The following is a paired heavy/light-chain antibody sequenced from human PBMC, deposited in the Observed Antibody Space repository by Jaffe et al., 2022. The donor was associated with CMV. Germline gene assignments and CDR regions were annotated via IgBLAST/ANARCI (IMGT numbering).Light chain of an antibody. Sequence: QSVLTQPPSVSGAPGQRVTISCTGSSSNIGAGYDVHWYQQLPGTAPKLLIYGNSNRPSGVPDRFSGSKSGTSASLAITGLQAEDEADYYCQSYDSSLSVPHVVFGGGTKLTVL. CDR3: QSYDSSLSVPHVV. J-gene: IGLJ2*01. V-gene: IGLV1-40*01. CDR2: GNS. CDR1: SSNIGAGYD.
Heavy chain of an antibody. Sequence: EVQLVESGGGLVKPGGSLRLSCAASGFTFSSYSMNWVRQAPGKGLEWVSSISSSSSYIYYADSVKGRFTISRDNAKNSLYLQMNSLRAEDTAVYYCARVPPTAVAGRWGWFDPWGQGTLVTVSS. CDR1: GFTFSSYS. CDR2: ISSSSSYI. D-gene: IGHD6-19*01. V-gene: IGHV3-21*01. J-gene: IGHJ5*02. CDR3: ARVPPTAVAGRWGWFDP.